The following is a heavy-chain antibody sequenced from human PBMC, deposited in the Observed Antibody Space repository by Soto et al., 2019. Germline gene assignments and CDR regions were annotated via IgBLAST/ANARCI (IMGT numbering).Heavy chain of an antibody. CDR3: ATWHLQEHAYDI. CDR1: GFTVSGKKY. D-gene: IGHD1-1*01. J-gene: IGHJ3*02. Sequence: PGGSLRLSCAAFGFTVSGKKYVAWVRQAPGKGLEWVSALYDLDGTYYADSVKGRFTTSSDSSRTTVYLQMNSLRPDDTAVYSCATWHLQEHAYDIWGQGTTVTVSS. V-gene: IGHV3-53*01. CDR2: LYDLDGT.